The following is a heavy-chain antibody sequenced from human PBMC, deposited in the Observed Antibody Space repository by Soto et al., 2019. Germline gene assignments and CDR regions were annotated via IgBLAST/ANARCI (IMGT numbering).Heavy chain of an antibody. CDR3: ARLGSGYRSGGSCYLAY. CDR2: IYYSGST. Sequence: SETLSLTCTVSGGSISSYYWSWIRQPPGKGLEWIGYIYYSGSTNYNPSLKSRVTISVDTSKNQFSLKLSSVTAADTAVYYCARLGSGYRSGGSCYLAYWGQGTLVTVSS. V-gene: IGHV4-59*08. D-gene: IGHD2-15*01. CDR1: GGSISSYY. J-gene: IGHJ4*02.